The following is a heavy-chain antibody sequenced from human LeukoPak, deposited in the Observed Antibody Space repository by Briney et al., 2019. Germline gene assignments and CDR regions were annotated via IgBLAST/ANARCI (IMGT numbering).Heavy chain of an antibody. CDR1: GGSISSYY. V-gene: IGHV4-59*01. CDR3: ARVHGLYYYGMDV. Sequence: SETLSLTCTVSGGSISSYYWSRIRQPPGKGLEWIGYIYYSGSTNYNPSLKSRVTISVDTSKNQFSLKLSSVTAADTAVYYCARVHGLYYYGMDVWGQGTTVTVSS. J-gene: IGHJ6*02. D-gene: IGHD4-17*01. CDR2: IYYSGST.